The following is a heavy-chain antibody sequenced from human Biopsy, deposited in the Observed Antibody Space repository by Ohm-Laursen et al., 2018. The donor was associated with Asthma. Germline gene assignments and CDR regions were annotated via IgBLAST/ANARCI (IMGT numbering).Heavy chain of an antibody. CDR3: AGRYFDFLTGQVNDAFAM. J-gene: IGHJ3*02. CDR2: INAGNGNT. Sequence: ASVKASCKASGYTFISYAIHWVRQAPGQRLEWMGWINAGNGNTKYSQKFQGRVTITRDTSASTAYMEQSSLRSEETAVYYCAGRYFDFLTGQVNDAFAMWGQGTMVTVSS. D-gene: IGHD3-9*01. CDR1: GYTFISYA. V-gene: IGHV1-3*01.